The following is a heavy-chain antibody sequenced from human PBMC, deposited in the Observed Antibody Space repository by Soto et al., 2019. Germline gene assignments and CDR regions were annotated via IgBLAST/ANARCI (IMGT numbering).Heavy chain of an antibody. D-gene: IGHD4-17*01. CDR3: ARDDDYEANAIDL. V-gene: IGHV3-33*01. CDR2: IWNDGSKQ. J-gene: IGHJ5*02. CDR1: GFTFSRYV. Sequence: PGGSLRLSCVASGFTFSRYVMHWVRQAPGKGLEWVAVIWNDGSKQVYDDSVKGRFTISRDNSKNTLYLEMDSLRDEDTSVYYCARDDDYEANAIDLWGKGTLVTVS.